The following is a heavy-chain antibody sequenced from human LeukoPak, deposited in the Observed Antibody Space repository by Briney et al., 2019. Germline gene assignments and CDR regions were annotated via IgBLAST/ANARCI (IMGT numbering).Heavy chain of an antibody. CDR1: GFTFSSYS. CDR3: ASERTYYDILTGYPSYFDY. V-gene: IGHV3-21*01. D-gene: IGHD3-9*01. J-gene: IGHJ4*02. CDR2: ISSSSSYI. Sequence: GGSLRLSCAASGFTFSSYSMNWVRQAPGKGLKWVSSISSSSSYIYYADSVKGRFTISRDNAKNSLYLQMNSLRAEDTAVYYCASERTYYDILTGYPSYFDYWGQGTLVTVSS.